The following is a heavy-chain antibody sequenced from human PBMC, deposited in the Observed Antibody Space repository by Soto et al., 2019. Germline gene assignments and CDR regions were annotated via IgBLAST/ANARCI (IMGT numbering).Heavy chain of an antibody. J-gene: IGHJ4*02. CDR3: AREGGDGTQGVCSAFDY. V-gene: IGHV1-46*01. Sequence: APVKVACKAAGYTFTGNYMHWVRQAPGQGLEWMGIMNPSGGTTRHAQKFQRRVTMTRDTSTSTDYMELSSLRSEDIAVYYCAREGGDGTQGVCSAFDYWRQGTRVTVSS. D-gene: IGHD2-8*01. CDR2: MNPSGGTT. CDR1: GYTFTGNY.